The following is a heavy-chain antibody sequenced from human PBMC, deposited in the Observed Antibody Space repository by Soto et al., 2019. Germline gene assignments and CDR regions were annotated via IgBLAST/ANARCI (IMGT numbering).Heavy chain of an antibody. Sequence: SETLSLTCTVPGGSVSSGGYYWSWIRQYPGKGLEWIGYINYSGSTYYNPSLKSRITISVDTSKNQFSLKLSSVTAADTAVYYCARDLRYCSSTSCSNWFDPWGQGTLVTVSS. CDR1: GGSVSSGGYY. CDR2: INYSGST. V-gene: IGHV4-31*03. J-gene: IGHJ5*02. D-gene: IGHD2-2*01. CDR3: ARDLRYCSSTSCSNWFDP.